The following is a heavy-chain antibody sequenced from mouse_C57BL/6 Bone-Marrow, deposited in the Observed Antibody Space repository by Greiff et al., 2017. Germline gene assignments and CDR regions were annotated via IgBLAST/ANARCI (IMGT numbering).Heavy chain of an antibody. J-gene: IGHJ2*01. CDR2: IDPSDSYT. Sequence: VQLQQPGAELVRPGTSVKLSCKASGYTFTSYWMHWVKQRPGQGLEWIGVIDPSDSYTNYNQKFKGKATLTVDTSSSTAYMQLSSLTSEVSAVYYCERVGYFDYWGQGTTLTVSS. CDR1: GYTFTSYW. V-gene: IGHV1-59*01. CDR3: ERVGYFDY.